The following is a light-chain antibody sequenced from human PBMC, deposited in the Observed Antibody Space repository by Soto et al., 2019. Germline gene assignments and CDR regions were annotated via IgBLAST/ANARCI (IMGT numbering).Light chain of an antibody. CDR1: QSISSY. CDR2: AAS. CDR3: QQNYRTPHT. V-gene: IGKV1-39*01. J-gene: IGKJ2*01. Sequence: DIQMTQSPSSLSASVGDRVTITCRASQSISSYLNWYQQKPGKAPKLLIYAASSLQSGVPSRFSGSGSGTDFTLTISSLQPEDFATYYCQQNYRTPHTFGQGTKLEIK.